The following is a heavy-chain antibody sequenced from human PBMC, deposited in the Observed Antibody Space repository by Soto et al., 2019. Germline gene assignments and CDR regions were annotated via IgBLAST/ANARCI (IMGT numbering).Heavy chain of an antibody. D-gene: IGHD6-19*01. CDR2: ISGSGGST. CDR3: AKDFEGVGIFVFADSSGWYEGYFDY. J-gene: IGHJ4*02. V-gene: IGHV3-23*01. CDR1: GFTFSSYA. Sequence: GGSLRLSCAASGFTFSSYAMSWVRQAPGKGLEWVSAISGSGGSTYYADSVKGRFTISRDNSKNTLYLQMNSLRAEDTAVYYCAKDFEGVGIFVFADSSGWYEGYFDYWGQGTLVTVSS.